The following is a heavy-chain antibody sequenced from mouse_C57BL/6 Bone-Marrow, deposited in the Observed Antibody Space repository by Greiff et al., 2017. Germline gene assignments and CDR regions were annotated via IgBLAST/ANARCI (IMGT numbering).Heavy chain of an antibody. CDR3: TRDWVGWLLPFAY. CDR1: GFTFSSYA. Sequence: EVKLMESGEGLVKPGGSLKLSCAASGFTFSSYAMSWVRQTPETRLELVAYISSGGDYIYYADTVKGRFTISRDNARNTLYLQMSSLKSEDTAMYYCTRDWVGWLLPFAYWGQGTLVTVSA. D-gene: IGHD2-3*01. V-gene: IGHV5-9-1*02. CDR2: ISSGGDYI. J-gene: IGHJ3*01.